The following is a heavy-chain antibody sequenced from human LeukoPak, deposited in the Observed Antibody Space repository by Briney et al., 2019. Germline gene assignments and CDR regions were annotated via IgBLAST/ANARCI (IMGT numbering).Heavy chain of an antibody. D-gene: IGHD3-22*01. CDR2: ISSSSSYI. CDR1: GFTFSSYS. Sequence: PGGSLRLSCAASGFTFSSYSMNWVRQAPGKGLEWVSSISSSSSYIYYADSVKGRFTISRDNAKNSLYLQMNSLRAEDTAVYYCARDNYDSSGYSLPDFDYWGQGTLVTVSS. V-gene: IGHV3-21*01. J-gene: IGHJ4*02. CDR3: ARDNYDSSGYSLPDFDY.